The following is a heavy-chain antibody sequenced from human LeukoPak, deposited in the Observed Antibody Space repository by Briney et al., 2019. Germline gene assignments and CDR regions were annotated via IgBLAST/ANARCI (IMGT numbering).Heavy chain of an antibody. Sequence: PGGSLRLSCAASGFTFSSYAMSWVRQAPGKGLEWVSAISGSGDATYYADSVKGRFTISRDNAKNSLYLQMNSLRAEDTAIYYCTRVGYIDEGIDYWGQGTLVTVSS. CDR1: GFTFSSYA. CDR3: TRVGYIDEGIDY. D-gene: IGHD5-24*01. V-gene: IGHV3-23*01. CDR2: ISGSGDAT. J-gene: IGHJ4*02.